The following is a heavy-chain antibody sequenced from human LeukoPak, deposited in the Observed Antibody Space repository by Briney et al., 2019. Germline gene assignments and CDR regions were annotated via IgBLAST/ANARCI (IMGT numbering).Heavy chain of an antibody. J-gene: IGHJ4*02. CDR2: INHSGST. V-gene: IGHV4-39*07. CDR3: ARLKIGDGYNPGNYFDY. D-gene: IGHD5-24*01. Sequence: SETLSLTCTVSGGSISSSTYYWSWIRQPPGKGLEWIGEINHSGSTNYNPSLKSRVTISVDTSKNQFSLKLSSVTAADTAVYYCARLKIGDGYNPGNYFDYWGQGTLVTVSS. CDR1: GGSISSSTYY.